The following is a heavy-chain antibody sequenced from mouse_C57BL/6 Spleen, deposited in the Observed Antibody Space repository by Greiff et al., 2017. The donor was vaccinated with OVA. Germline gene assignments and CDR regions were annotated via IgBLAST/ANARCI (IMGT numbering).Heavy chain of an antibody. CDR2: IDPSDSYT. CDR3: ARRAYYYGSSPWFAY. CDR1: GYTFTSYW. J-gene: IGHJ3*01. V-gene: IGHV1-69*01. Sequence: QVQLQQPGAELVMPGASVKLSCKASGYTFTSYWMHWVKQRPGQGLEWIGEIDPSDSYTNYNQKFKGKSTLTVDKSSSTAYMELRSLTSEDTAVYYCARRAYYYGSSPWFAYWGQGTLVTVSA. D-gene: IGHD1-1*01.